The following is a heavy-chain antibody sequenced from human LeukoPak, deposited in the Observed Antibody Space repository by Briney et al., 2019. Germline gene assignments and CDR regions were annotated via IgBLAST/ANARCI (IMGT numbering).Heavy chain of an antibody. V-gene: IGHV3-30*02. D-gene: IGHD2-2*01. CDR1: GFTFSSYG. CDR2: IRYDGSNK. Sequence: GGSLRLSCAASGFTFSSYGMHWVRQAPGKGLEWVAFIRYDGSNKYYADSVKGRFTISRDNSKNTLYLQMNSLRAEDTTVYYCAKTAPPYCSSTSCYRSEYYFDYWGQGTLVTVSS. CDR3: AKTAPPYCSSTSCYRSEYYFDY. J-gene: IGHJ4*02.